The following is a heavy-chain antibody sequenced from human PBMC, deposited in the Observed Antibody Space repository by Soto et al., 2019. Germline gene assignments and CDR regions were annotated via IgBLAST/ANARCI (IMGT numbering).Heavy chain of an antibody. D-gene: IGHD3-22*01. J-gene: IGHJ4*02. CDR3: AGTHFDTSGYYPSALEY. V-gene: IGHV1-69*01. Sequence: QVQLVQSGAEVKKPGSSVKVSCKASGGTFNSYVINWVRQAPGQGLEWMGGIIPFFGTAEYAQKFQGRVTITADEAASTAYMELSSLKPGDTAVYYCAGTHFDTSGYYPSALEYWGQGNQVSVSS. CDR1: GGTFNSYV. CDR2: IIPFFGTA.